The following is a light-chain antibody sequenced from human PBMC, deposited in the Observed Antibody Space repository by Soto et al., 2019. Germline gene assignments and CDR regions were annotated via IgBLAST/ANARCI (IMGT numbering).Light chain of an antibody. V-gene: IGLV2-14*01. J-gene: IGLJ1*01. Sequence: SALTQPASVSGSPGQSITISCTGTSSDVGGYNHVSWYQHHPGKAPKLMIYEVSNRPSGVSNRFSGSKSGNTASLTISGLQADDGADYYCNSHTSSNTRVFGTGTKVTVL. CDR3: NSHTSSNTRV. CDR2: EVS. CDR1: SSDVGGYNH.